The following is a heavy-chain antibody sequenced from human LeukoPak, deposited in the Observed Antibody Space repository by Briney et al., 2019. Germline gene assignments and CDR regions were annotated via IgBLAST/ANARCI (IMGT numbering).Heavy chain of an antibody. CDR3: ARKLDWTSVTSPFDY. CDR1: GYTFSSYG. Sequence: ASVKVSCKASGYTFSSYGITWVRQAPGQGLEWMGWISAYNGNTNYAQKLQGRVTMTTDTSTSTAYMELRSPRSDDTAVYYCARKLDWTSVTSPFDYWGQGTLVTVSS. CDR2: ISAYNGNT. D-gene: IGHD4-17*01. J-gene: IGHJ4*02. V-gene: IGHV1-18*01.